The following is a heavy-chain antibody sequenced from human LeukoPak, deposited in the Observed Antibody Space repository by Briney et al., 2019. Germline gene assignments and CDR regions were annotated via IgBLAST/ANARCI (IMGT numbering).Heavy chain of an antibody. V-gene: IGHV1-69*04. CDR3: ARATWKTDYYDRSGYNNFDY. D-gene: IGHD3-22*01. CDR2: IIPILGIA. Sequence: SVNVSCKASGGTYSSYAISWARQAPGQGLEWMGRIIPILGIANYAQKFQGRVTITADKSTSTAYMELSSLRSEDTAVYYCARATWKTDYYDRSGYNNFDYWGQGTLVTVSS. J-gene: IGHJ4*02. CDR1: GGTYSSYA.